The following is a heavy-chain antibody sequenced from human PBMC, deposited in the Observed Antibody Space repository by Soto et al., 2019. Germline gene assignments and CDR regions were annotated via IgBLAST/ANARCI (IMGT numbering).Heavy chain of an antibody. J-gene: IGHJ6*02. CDR3: AKESRRFYYYGMDV. Sequence: EVQMLESGGGLVQPGGSLRLSCAASGFTFSSYAMSWVRQAPGKGLEWVSAISGSGGSTYYADSVKGRFTISRDNSKNTLYLQMNRLRAEDTAVYYCAKESRRFYYYGMDVWGQGTTVTVSS. V-gene: IGHV3-23*01. CDR2: ISGSGGST. CDR1: GFTFSSYA.